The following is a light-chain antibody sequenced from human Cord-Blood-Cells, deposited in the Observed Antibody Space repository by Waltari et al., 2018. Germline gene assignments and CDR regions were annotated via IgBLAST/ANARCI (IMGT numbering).Light chain of an antibody. CDR3: QQYDNLPIT. Sequence: DIQMTQSPSSLSASVGDRVTITCQASQDISNYLNWYQQKPGKAPKLRIYDASNLETGVPSRVSGSGSGTDFTFTISSLQPEDIATYYCQQYDNLPITFGQGTRLEIK. J-gene: IGKJ5*01. CDR1: QDISNY. V-gene: IGKV1-33*01. CDR2: DAS.